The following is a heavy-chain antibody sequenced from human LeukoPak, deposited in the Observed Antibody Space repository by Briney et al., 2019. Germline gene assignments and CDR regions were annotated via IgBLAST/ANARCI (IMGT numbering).Heavy chain of an antibody. D-gene: IGHD5-12*01. V-gene: IGHV4-39*07. CDR3: ARELLASGYDF. Sequence: SETLSLTCTVSGGSVSTSSYYWDWIRQPPGKGLEWIGSIYSSGSTYYNPSLKSRITMSVDTSKNQFSLKLSSVTAADTAVYYCARELLASGYDFWGQGTLVTVSS. CDR1: GGSVSTSSYY. CDR2: IYSSGST. J-gene: IGHJ4*02.